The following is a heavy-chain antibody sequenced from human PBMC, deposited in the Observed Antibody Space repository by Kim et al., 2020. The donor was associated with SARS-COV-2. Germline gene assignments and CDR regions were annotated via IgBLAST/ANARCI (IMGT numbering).Heavy chain of an antibody. CDR3: ARGGPSSRVVAATHENWFDP. CDR2: INTNTGNP. D-gene: IGHD2-15*01. CDR1: GYTFTSYA. J-gene: IGHJ5*02. Sequence: ASVKVSCKASGYTFTSYAMNWVRQAPGQGLEWMGWINTNTGNPTYAQGFTGRFVFSLDTSVSTAYLQISSLKAEDTAVYYCARGGPSSRVVAATHENWFDPWGQGTLVTVSS. V-gene: IGHV7-4-1*02.